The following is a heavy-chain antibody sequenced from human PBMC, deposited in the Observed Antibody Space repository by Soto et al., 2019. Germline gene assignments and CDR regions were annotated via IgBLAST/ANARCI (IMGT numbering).Heavy chain of an antibody. D-gene: IGHD3-22*01. CDR1: GFTFDDYA. V-gene: IGHV3-9*01. J-gene: IGHJ6*02. CDR2: ISWNSGSI. CDR3: AKDMGAYDTSTHYGMDV. Sequence: EVQLVESGGGLVQPGRSLRLSCAASGFTFDDYAMHWVRQAPGKGLEWVSGISWNSGSIGYADSVKGRFTISRDNAKNSLYLQMNSLRAEDTALYYCAKDMGAYDTSTHYGMDVWGQGTTVTVSS.